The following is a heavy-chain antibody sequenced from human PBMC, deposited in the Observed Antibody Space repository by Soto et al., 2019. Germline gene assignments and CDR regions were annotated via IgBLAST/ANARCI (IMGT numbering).Heavy chain of an antibody. CDR2: IYYSGST. J-gene: IGHJ3*02. Sequence: QLQLQESGPGLVKPSETLSLTCTVSGGSISSSSYYWGWIRQPPGKGLEWIGSIYYSGSTYYNPSLKSRVTISVDTSKNQFSLKLSSVTAADTAVYYCARPIVVVVAATLYPFDIWGQGTMVTVSS. V-gene: IGHV4-39*01. CDR1: GGSISSSSYY. D-gene: IGHD2-15*01. CDR3: ARPIVVVVAATLYPFDI.